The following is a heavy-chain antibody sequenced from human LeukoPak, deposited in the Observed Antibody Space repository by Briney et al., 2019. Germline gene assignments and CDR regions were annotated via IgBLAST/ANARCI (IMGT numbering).Heavy chain of an antibody. D-gene: IGHD6-6*01. CDR3: ARDIAARPDNWFDP. Sequence: PSETLSLTCTVSGGSISSSSYYWGWIRQPPGKGLEWIGSIYYSGSTYYNPSLKSRVTISVDTSKNQFSLKLSSVTAADTAVYYCARDIAARPDNWFDPWGQGTLVTVS. V-gene: IGHV4-39*01. J-gene: IGHJ5*02. CDR2: IYYSGST. CDR1: GGSISSSSYY.